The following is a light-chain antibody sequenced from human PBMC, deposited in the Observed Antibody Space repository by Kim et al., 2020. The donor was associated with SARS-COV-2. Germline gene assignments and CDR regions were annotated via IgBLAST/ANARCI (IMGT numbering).Light chain of an antibody. J-gene: IGKJ1*01. CDR1: QSVLNN. V-gene: IGKV3-15*01. CDR3: QHYDNRPPWT. Sequence: VSPGERATLSCRASQSVLNNLAWYQQKPGQAPRLLIYGASTRATGIPARFSGSASGTEFTLTISSLQSEDFAVYYCQHYDNRPPWTFGQGTKLEI. CDR2: GAS.